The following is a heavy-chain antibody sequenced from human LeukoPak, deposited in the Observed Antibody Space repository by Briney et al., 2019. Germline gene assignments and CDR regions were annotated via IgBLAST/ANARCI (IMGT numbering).Heavy chain of an antibody. V-gene: IGHV4-39*01. CDR2: IYYTGNS. D-gene: IGHD6-6*01. J-gene: IGHJ4*02. CDR3: ARYSSTWAFDY. Sequence: KPSETLSLTCTVSGGSIFNSGYYWGWIRQPPGQGLEWIANIYYTGNSNYNSSLKSRITISVDTSRNQFSLKLTSVTAADTAVYFCARYSSTWAFDYWGQGSLVTVSS. CDR1: GGSIFNSGYY.